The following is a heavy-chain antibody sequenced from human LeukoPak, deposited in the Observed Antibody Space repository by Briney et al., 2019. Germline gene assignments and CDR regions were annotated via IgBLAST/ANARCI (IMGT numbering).Heavy chain of an antibody. V-gene: IGHV3-30*18. J-gene: IGHJ6*02. CDR1: GFTFSSYG. D-gene: IGHD3-10*01. CDR3: ANGGSGSYYYYYYGMDV. CDR2: ISYDGSNK. Sequence: PGGSLRLSCAASGFTFSSYGMHWVRQALGKGLEWVAVISYDGSNKYYADSVKGRFTISRDNSKNTLYLQMNSLRAEDTAVYYCANGGSGSYYYYYYGMDVWGQGTTVTVSS.